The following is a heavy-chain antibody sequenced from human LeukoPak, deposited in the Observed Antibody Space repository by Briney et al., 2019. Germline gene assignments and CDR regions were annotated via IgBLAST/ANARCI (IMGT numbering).Heavy chain of an antibody. CDR3: AREDQGD. V-gene: IGHV3-30*02. Sequence: PGGSLRLSCAASGFTFSNYGMHWVRQAPGKGLEWVGFIRYDGSNKYYADSVKGRFTISRDNSKNTLYLQMNSLRAEDTAVYYRAREDQGDWGQGTLVTVSS. J-gene: IGHJ4*02. CDR2: IRYDGSNK. CDR1: GFTFSNYG.